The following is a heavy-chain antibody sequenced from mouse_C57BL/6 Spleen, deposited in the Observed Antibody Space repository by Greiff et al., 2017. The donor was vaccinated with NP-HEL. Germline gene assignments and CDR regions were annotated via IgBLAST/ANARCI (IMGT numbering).Heavy chain of an antibody. CDR2: IWTGGGT. CDR1: GFSLTSYA. Sequence: VQLVESGPGLVAPSQSLSITCTVSGFSLTSYAISWVRQPPGKGLEWLGVIWTGGGTNYNSALKSRLSISKDNSKSQVFLKMNSLQTDDTARYYCATHYYGSSRPHAMDYWGQGTSVTVSS. V-gene: IGHV2-9-1*01. D-gene: IGHD1-1*01. CDR3: ATHYYGSSRPHAMDY. J-gene: IGHJ4*01.